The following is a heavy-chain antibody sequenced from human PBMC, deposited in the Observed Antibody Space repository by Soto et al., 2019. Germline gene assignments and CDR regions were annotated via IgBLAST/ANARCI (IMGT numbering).Heavy chain of an antibody. CDR1: GGTFSSYA. V-gene: IGHV1-69*12. D-gene: IGHD3-9*01. Sequence: QVQLVQSGAEVKKPGSSVKVSCKASGGTFSSYAISWVRQAPGQGLEWMGGIIPIFGTANYAQKFQGRVTITADESTSTAYMELSSLRSEDTAVYYCARGELRYFEYTNRGSQHWGQGTLVTVSS. CDR3: ARGELRYFEYTNRGSQH. CDR2: IIPIFGTA. J-gene: IGHJ1*01.